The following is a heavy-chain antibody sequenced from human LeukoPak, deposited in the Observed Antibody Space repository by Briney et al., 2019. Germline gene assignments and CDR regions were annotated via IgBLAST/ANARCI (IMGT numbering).Heavy chain of an antibody. V-gene: IGHV3-11*01. CDR3: ARGDYYYYYYMDV. CDR1: GFSFSDYY. Sequence: PGGSLRLSCAASGFSFSDYYMSWIRQAPGKGLEWVSYISSSGSTIYYADSVKGRFTISRDNAKNSLYLQMNSLRAEDTAVYYCARGDYYYYYYMDVWGKGTTVTVSS. D-gene: IGHD3-16*01. CDR2: ISSSGSTI. J-gene: IGHJ6*03.